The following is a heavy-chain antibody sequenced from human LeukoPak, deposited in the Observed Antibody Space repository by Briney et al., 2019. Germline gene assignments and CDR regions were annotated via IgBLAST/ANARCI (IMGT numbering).Heavy chain of an antibody. V-gene: IGHV4-59*08. CDR2: IYYSGST. CDR3: ARHEVDYGAYYFDY. CDR1: GGSISSYY. J-gene: IGHJ4*02. D-gene: IGHD4-17*01. Sequence: SETLSLTCTVSGGSISSYYWSWIRQPPGKGLEWIGYIYYSGSTNYNPSPKSRVTISVDTSKNQFSLKLSSVTAADTAVYYCARHEVDYGAYYFDYWGQGTLVTVSS.